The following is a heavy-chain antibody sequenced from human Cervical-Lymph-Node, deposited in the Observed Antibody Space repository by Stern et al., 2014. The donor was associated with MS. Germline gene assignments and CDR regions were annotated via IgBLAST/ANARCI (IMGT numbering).Heavy chain of an antibody. CDR3: ARQIGSVDRPVDA. CDR1: GYSFSSYW. V-gene: IGHV5-51*01. CDR2: IYPGDSDT. D-gene: IGHD2-15*01. Sequence: EDQLVESGAEVKKPGESLKISCKGSGYSFSSYWIGWVRQMPGKGLEWLGIIYPGDSDTRYSPSFQGQVTISADKSISTAYLQWSSLKASDTAMYYCARQIGSVDRPVDAWGQGTAVTVSS. J-gene: IGHJ6*02.